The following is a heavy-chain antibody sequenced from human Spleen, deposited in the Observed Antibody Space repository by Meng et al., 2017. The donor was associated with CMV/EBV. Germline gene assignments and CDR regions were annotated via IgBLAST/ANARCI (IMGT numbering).Heavy chain of an antibody. CDR3: SKDDSAYFDFRGCYSTPPYY. CDR2: IRSYGSKK. CDR1: GFSFRSYG. J-gene: IGHJ4*02. Sequence: GESLKISCAASGFSFRSYGKQWVRQAPGKGLEWVAFIRSYGSKKYYVESVKGRFTISRDNSKNVLYLQMNSLRVADTAVYYCSKDDSAYFDFRGCYSTPPYYWGQGTLVTVSS. D-gene: IGHD3-3*01. V-gene: IGHV3-30*02.